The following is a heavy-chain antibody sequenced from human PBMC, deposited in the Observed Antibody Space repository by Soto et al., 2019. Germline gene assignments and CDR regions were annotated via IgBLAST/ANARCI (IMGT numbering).Heavy chain of an antibody. J-gene: IGHJ4*02. CDR3: VRSYYDFWSGYSNFDY. V-gene: IGHV4-4*07. D-gene: IGHD3-3*01. Sequence: PSETLSLTCTVSGGSISSYYWSWIRQPAGKGLEWIGRIYTSGSTNYNPSLKSRVTMSVDTSKNQFSLKLSSVTAADTAVYYCVRSYYDFWSGYSNFDYWGQGTLVTSPQ. CDR1: GGSISSYY. CDR2: IYTSGST.